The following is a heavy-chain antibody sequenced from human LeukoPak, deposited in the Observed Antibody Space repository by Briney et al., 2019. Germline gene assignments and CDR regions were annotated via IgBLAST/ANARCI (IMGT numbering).Heavy chain of an antibody. D-gene: IGHD3-16*01. V-gene: IGHV1-46*01. J-gene: IGHJ6*02. CDR3: ARDQLHDSGYYGMDV. Sequence: ASVKVSCKASGYTFTSYYMLWVRQAPGQGLEWMGIINPSGGSTSYAQKFQGRVTMTRDTSTSTVYMELSSLRSEDTAVYYCARDQLHDSGYYGMDVWGQGTTVTVSS. CDR1: GYTFTSYY. CDR2: INPSGGST.